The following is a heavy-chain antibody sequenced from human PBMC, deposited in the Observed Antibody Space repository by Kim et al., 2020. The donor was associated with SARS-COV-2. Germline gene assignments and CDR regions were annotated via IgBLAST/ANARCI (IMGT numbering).Heavy chain of an antibody. CDR3: AHSGYSSSWYPRDYYYYGMDV. V-gene: IGHV2-5*02. D-gene: IGHD6-13*01. Sequence: SGPTLVKPTQTLTLTCTFSGFSLSTSGVGVGWIRQPPGKALEWLALIYWDDDKRYSPSLKSRLTITKDTSKNQVVLTMTNMDPVDTATYYCAHSGYSSSWYPRDYYYYGMDVWGQGTTVTVSS. CDR1: GFSLSTSGVG. J-gene: IGHJ6*02. CDR2: IYWDDDK.